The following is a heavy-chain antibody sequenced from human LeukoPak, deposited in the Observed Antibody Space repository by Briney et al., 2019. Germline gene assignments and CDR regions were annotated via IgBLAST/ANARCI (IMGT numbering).Heavy chain of an antibody. CDR3: AADGDFGVVIGY. CDR2: IVVGSGNT. CDR1: GFTFTSSA. D-gene: IGHD3-3*01. Sequence: VASVKVSCKASGFTFTSSAVQWVRQARGQRLEWIGWIVVGSGNTNYAQKFQERVTITRDMSTSTAYMELSSLRSEDTAVYYCAADGDFGVVIGYWGQGTLVTVSS. V-gene: IGHV1-58*01. J-gene: IGHJ4*02.